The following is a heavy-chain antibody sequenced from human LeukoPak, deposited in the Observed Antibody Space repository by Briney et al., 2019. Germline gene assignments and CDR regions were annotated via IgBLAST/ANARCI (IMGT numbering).Heavy chain of an antibody. Sequence: GGSLRLSCEASGFSFSSYWMHWVRQAPGEGPVWVSLIRSDGTSTSYADSVKGRFTISRDNAKNTAYLQMNSLRAEDTAVYYCARDLGSGTPLDCRGQGTLVTVSS. J-gene: IGHJ4*02. V-gene: IGHV3-74*01. D-gene: IGHD1-7*01. CDR3: ARDLGSGTPLDC. CDR2: IRSDGTST. CDR1: GFSFSSYW.